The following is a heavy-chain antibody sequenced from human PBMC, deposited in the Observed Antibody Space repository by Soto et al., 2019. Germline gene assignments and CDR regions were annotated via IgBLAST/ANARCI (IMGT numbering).Heavy chain of an antibody. J-gene: IGHJ4*02. V-gene: IGHV3-30-3*01. CDR3: ARDLSIGSDTDY. CDR1: GFTFSSYA. CDR2: VASDGSNQ. D-gene: IGHD1-26*01. Sequence: GGSLRLSCAASGFTFSSYAMHWVRQAPGKGLEWVAVVASDGSNQIYADSVKGRFTISRDNSKNTLYLQMNSLRAEDTAVYYCARDLSIGSDTDYWGQGTLVTVSS.